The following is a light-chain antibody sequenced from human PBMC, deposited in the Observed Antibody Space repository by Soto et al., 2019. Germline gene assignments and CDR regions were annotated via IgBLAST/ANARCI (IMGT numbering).Light chain of an antibody. CDR3: QHYNGYPQT. CDR1: QSISIY. J-gene: IGKJ5*01. V-gene: IGKV1-16*01. CDR2: AAS. Sequence: DIQMTQSPSSLSASVGDRVTITCRASQSISIYLNWYQQKPGKPPKSLIYAASRLQSGVPSRFSGSGSATDFTLAISSLQPEDFGTYYCQHYNGYPQTFGQGTRLEI.